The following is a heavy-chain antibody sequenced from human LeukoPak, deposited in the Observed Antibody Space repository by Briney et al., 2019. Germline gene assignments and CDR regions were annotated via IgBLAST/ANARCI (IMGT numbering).Heavy chain of an antibody. V-gene: IGHV4-59*01. D-gene: IGHD4-17*01. CDR1: DDSITMYY. CDR3: ARVRTVFDY. CDR2: VDHTGST. Sequence: SETLSLTCSVSDDSITMYYWTWIRQPPGKGLEWIGYVDHTGSTNFNPSLNGRVSISRDTTNNLFSLRLRSVTAADTAVYYCARVRTVFDYWGQGTLVTVSS. J-gene: IGHJ4*02.